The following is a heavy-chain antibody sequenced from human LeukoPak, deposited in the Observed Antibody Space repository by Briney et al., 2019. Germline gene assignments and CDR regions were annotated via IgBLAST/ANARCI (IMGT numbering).Heavy chain of an antibody. CDR3: ARDKNAWRYFDY. J-gene: IGHJ4*02. D-gene: IGHD5-24*01. CDR1: GFTVSSNY. Sequence: PGGSLRLSCAASGFTVSSNYMRCVRQAPGKGLECVSVIYSGGSTYYADSVKGRFTISRDNSKNTLYLQMNSLRAEDTAVYYCARDKNAWRYFDYWGQGTLVTVSS. CDR2: IYSGGST. V-gene: IGHV3-66*01.